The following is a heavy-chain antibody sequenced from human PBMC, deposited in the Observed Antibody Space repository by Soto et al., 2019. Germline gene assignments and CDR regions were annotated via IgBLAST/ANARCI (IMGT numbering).Heavy chain of an antibody. J-gene: IGHJ4*02. CDR1: GFTFSAYG. D-gene: IGHD3-22*01. V-gene: IGHV3-30*18. CDR3: AKDSDYENGGYYYGSPDY. CDR2: ISHAGQNI. Sequence: VQLVESGGGVVQPGRSLRLSCAASGFTFSAYGMHWVRQAPGKGLEWVAVISHAGQNIKYADSVKGRFTISRDNSRDTLYLHMKTVRIDYAALYHCAKDSDYENGGYYYGSPDYLVQGTLVTGSS.